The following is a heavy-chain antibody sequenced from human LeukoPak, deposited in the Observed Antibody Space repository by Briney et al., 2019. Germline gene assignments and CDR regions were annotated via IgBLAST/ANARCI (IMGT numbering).Heavy chain of an antibody. V-gene: IGHV4-39*07. CDR1: GGSISSSIYY. J-gene: IGHJ4*02. CDR2: IYYSGST. CDR3: ARAPITMIGHFYYFDY. Sequence: SETLSLTCTVSGGSISSSIYYWGWIRQPPGKGLEWIGSIYYSGSTYYNPSLKSRVTISVDTSKNQFSLKLSSVTAADTAVYYCARAPITMIGHFYYFDYWGQGTLVTVSS. D-gene: IGHD3-22*01.